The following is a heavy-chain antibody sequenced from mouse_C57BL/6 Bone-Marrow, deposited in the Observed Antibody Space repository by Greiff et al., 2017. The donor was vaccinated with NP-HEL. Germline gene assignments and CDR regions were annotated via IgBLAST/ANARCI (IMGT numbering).Heavy chain of an antibody. Sequence: EVKVVESGGGLVKPGGSLKLSCAASGFTFSSYTMSWVRQTPEKRLEWVATISGGGGNTYYPDSVKGRFTISRDNAKNTLYLQMSSLRSEDTAVYYCARRWSYCAMDYWGQGTSVTVSS. CDR1: GFTFSSYT. CDR2: ISGGGGNT. J-gene: IGHJ4*01. CDR3: ARRWSYCAMDY. V-gene: IGHV5-9*04. D-gene: IGHD2-3*01.